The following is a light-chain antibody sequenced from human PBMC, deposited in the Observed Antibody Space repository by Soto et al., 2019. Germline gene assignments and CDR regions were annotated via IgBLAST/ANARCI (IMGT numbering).Light chain of an antibody. CDR3: QQGYNIPRT. CDR1: QSISTY. J-gene: IGKJ2*01. CDR2: AAS. V-gene: IGKV1-39*01. Sequence: DLQMTQSPSSLSASVGARVTLTCRTSQSISTYLNWYQQKPGNAPQLLIYAASSLQSGVPSRFSGSGSGTDFTLTISSLQPEDFATYYCQQGYNIPRTFGQGTNLEIK.